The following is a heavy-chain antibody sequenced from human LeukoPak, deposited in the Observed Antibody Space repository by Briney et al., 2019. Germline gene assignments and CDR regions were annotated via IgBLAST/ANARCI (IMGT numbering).Heavy chain of an antibody. D-gene: IGHD3-16*01. CDR2: IYYSGSI. V-gene: IGHV4-59*08. CDR1: GTSLSSYY. J-gene: IGHJ4*02. CDR3: ARLESGAYPRTRGDDY. Sequence: SETLSLTCTVSGTSLSSYYWSWLRQPPGKRLEWIDYIYYSGSIDYNPSLKSRVTISRDTSKNQFSLKLTSVTAADTARYYCARLESGAYPRTRGDDYWGQGTLVTVSS.